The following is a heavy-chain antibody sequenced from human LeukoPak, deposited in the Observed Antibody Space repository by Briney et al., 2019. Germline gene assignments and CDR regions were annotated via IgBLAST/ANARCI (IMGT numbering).Heavy chain of an antibody. CDR3: ARFRVAGTRFFDY. CDR1: GGSISSSNW. CDR2: IYYSGST. J-gene: IGHJ4*02. V-gene: IGHV4-4*02. D-gene: IGHD6-19*01. Sequence: SETLSLTCAVSGGSISSSNWWSWVRQPPGKGLEWIGYIYYSGSTNYNPSLKSRVTISVDTSKNQFSLKLSSVTAADTAVYYCARFRVAGTRFFDYWGQGTLVTVSS.